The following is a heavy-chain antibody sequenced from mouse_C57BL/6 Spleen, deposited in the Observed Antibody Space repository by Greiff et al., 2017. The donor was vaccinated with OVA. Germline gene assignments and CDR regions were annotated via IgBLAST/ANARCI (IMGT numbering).Heavy chain of an antibody. CDR3: AKEDRRNPWFAY. CDR2: IDPSDSET. CDR1: GYTFTSYW. Sequence: QVQLKQPGAELVRPGSSVKLSCKASGYTFTSYWMHWVKQRPIQGLEWIGNIDPSDSETHYNQKFKDKATLTVDKSSSTAYMQLSSLTSEDSAVYYCAKEDRRNPWFAYWGQGTLVTVSA. J-gene: IGHJ3*01. V-gene: IGHV1-52*01. D-gene: IGHD2-1*01.